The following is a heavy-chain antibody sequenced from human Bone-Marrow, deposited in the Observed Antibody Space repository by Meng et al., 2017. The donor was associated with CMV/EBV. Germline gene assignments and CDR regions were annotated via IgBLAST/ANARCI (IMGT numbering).Heavy chain of an antibody. Sequence: GGSLRLSCAASGFTFSGSAMHWVRQASGKGLEWVGRIRSKANSYATAYAASVKGRFTISRDDSKNTAYLQMNSLKTEDTAVYYCTRLVPAATQRGAFDIWGQGTMVTVSS. J-gene: IGHJ3*02. V-gene: IGHV3-73*01. D-gene: IGHD2-2*01. CDR1: GFTFSGSA. CDR3: TRLVPAATQRGAFDI. CDR2: IRSKANSYAT.